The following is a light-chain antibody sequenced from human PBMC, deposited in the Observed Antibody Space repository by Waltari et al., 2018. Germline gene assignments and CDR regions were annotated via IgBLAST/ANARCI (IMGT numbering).Light chain of an antibody. J-gene: IGKJ2*01. CDR3: QQYGSSIMYT. CDR1: QTLTKKY. V-gene: IGKV3-20*01. Sequence: VLTQSPGTLSLSPGESATLSCRASQTLTKKYLAWYQQKPGQAPRLLISGASSRAAGIPDRFSGSGSGTDFTLTISRLEPDDFAVYYCQQYGSSIMYTFGQGTKLEIK. CDR2: GAS.